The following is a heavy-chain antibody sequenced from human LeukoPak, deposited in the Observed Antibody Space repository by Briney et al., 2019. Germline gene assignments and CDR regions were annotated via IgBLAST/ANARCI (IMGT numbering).Heavy chain of an antibody. Sequence: SVKVSCKASGGTFSSYAISWVRQAPGRGLEWMGGIIPIFGIANYAQKFQGRVTITADKSTSTAYMELNSLRAEDTAVYYCARGGDIVVVPAARSGGMDVWGQGTTVTVSS. CDR2: IIPIFGIA. CDR3: ARGGDIVVVPAARSGGMDV. D-gene: IGHD2-2*01. V-gene: IGHV1-69*10. J-gene: IGHJ6*02. CDR1: GGTFSSYA.